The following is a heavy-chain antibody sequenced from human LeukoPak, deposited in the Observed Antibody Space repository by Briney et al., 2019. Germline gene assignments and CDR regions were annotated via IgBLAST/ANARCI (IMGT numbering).Heavy chain of an antibody. CDR1: PHSTTSNF. J-gene: IGHJ4*02. CDR2: IHRSGST. CDR3: AREIVGGFNPGAY. V-gene: IGHV4-4*02. D-gene: IGHD1-14*01. Sequence: PSETLSLTCTVSPHSTTSNFWRWARQPPGKGLEWIGEIHRSGSTNYNPSLQSRVTISIDRSKNQIALELSSVTAADTAVYYCAREIVGGFNPGAYWGQGTLVTVSS.